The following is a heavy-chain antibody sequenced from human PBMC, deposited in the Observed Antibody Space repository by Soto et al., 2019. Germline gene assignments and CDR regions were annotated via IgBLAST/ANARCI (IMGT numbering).Heavy chain of an antibody. V-gene: IGHV3-30-3*01. CDR2: ISYDGSNK. CDR3: ARDEGYYYDPGVY. D-gene: IGHD3-22*01. J-gene: IGHJ4*02. CDR1: GFTFNSYA. Sequence: PGGSLRLSCAASGFTFNSYAMHWVRQAPGKGLEWVAVISYDGSNKYYADSVKGRFTISRDNSKNTLYLQMNSLRAEDTAVYYCARDEGYYYDPGVYWGQGTLVTVSS.